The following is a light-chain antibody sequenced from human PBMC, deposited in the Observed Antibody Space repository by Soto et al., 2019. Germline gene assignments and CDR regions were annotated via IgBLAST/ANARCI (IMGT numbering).Light chain of an antibody. CDR2: DAS. Sequence: IEVTQSPSSLAASLGDRVTITCRASQTIGTYVNWYRQKSGAAPELLIYDASTLQSGVPSRFRGGASGTDFTLTISSLQIDDFATYYCQQTYNTTLTIGQGTKVE. J-gene: IGKJ1*01. V-gene: IGKV1-39*01. CDR3: QQTYNTTLT. CDR1: QTIGTY.